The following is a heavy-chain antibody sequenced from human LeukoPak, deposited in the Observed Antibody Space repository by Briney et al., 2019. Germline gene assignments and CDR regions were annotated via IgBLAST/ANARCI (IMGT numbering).Heavy chain of an antibody. D-gene: IGHD3-10*01. V-gene: IGHV3-23*01. CDR3: AKDTRGRSLLWFGELWDYYYYGMDV. CDR1: GFTFSSYA. CDR2: ISGSGGST. Sequence: PGGSLRLSCAASGFTFSSYAMSWVRQAPGKGLDWVSAISGSGGSTYYADSVKGRFTISRDNSKNTLYLQMNSLRAEYTAVYYCAKDTRGRSLLWFGELWDYYYYGMDVWGQGTTVTVSS. J-gene: IGHJ6*02.